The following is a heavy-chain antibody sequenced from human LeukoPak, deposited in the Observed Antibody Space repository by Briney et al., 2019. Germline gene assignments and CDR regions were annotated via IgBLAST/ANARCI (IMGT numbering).Heavy chain of an antibody. V-gene: IGHV4-59*01. J-gene: IGHJ5*02. Sequence: SETLSLTCTVSGGSISTYYWSWIRQPPGKGLEWIGYFYYSGSTNYNPSLKSRVTISVDTSKNQFSLKLSSVTAADTAVYYCARARANVVPRPDLNWFDPWGQGTLVTVSS. D-gene: IGHD1-14*01. CDR3: ARARANVVPRPDLNWFDP. CDR2: FYYSGST. CDR1: GGSISTYY.